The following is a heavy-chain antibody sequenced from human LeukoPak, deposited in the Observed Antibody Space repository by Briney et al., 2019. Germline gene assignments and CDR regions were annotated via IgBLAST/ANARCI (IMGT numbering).Heavy chain of an antibody. CDR1: GFTFRSYA. V-gene: IGHV3-64D*09. Sequence: GGSLRLSCSASGFTFRSYAMHWVRQAPGKGLEYVSAISSNGGSTYYADSVKGRFTISRDNSKNTLYLQMRSLRAEDTAVYYCVKDHQTVTRGYFDYWGQGTLVTVSS. CDR3: VKDHQTVTRGYFDY. CDR2: ISSNGGST. J-gene: IGHJ4*02. D-gene: IGHD4-17*01.